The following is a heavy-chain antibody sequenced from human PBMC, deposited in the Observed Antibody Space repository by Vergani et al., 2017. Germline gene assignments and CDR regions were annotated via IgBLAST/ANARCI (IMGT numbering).Heavy chain of an antibody. CDR1: GFTFSSYG. V-gene: IGHV3-33*01. J-gene: IGHJ2*01. Sequence: QVQLVESGGGVVQPGRSLRLSCAASGFTFSSYGMHWVRQAPGKGLEWVAVIWYDGSNKYYADSVKGRFTISRDNSKNTLYLQMNSLRAEDTAVYYCARESVEGTYWYFDLWGRGTLVTVSS. CDR2: IWYDGSNK. D-gene: IGHD3-10*01. CDR3: ARESVEGTYWYFDL.